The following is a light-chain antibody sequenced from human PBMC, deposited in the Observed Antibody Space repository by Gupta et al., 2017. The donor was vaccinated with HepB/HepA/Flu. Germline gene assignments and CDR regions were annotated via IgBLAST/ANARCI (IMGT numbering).Light chain of an antibody. CDR1: QSVSSY. Sequence: EIVLTQSPATLSLSPGERATLSCRASQSVSSYLAWYQQKPGQAPRLLIYDASNRDTGIPARFSGSGYGTDLTLTISSREQEDFAVYYCQQRSNWPPFTFGGGTKVEIK. V-gene: IGKV3-11*01. CDR3: QQRSNWPPFT. CDR2: DAS. J-gene: IGKJ4*01.